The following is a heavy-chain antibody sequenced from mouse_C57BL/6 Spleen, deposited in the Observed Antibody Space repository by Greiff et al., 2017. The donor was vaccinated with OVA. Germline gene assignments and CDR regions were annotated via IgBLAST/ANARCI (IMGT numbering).Heavy chain of an antibody. J-gene: IGHJ2*01. V-gene: IGHV5-4*03. CDR2: ISDGGSYT. CDR3: ARAGESNYYFDY. CDR1: GFTFSSYA. Sequence: DVKLVESGGGLVKPGGSLKLSCAASGFTFSSYAMSWVRQTPEKRLEWVATISDGGSYTYYPDNVKGRFTISRDNAKNNLYLQMSHLKSEDTAMYYCARAGESNYYFDYWGQGTTLTVSS. D-gene: IGHD2-5*01.